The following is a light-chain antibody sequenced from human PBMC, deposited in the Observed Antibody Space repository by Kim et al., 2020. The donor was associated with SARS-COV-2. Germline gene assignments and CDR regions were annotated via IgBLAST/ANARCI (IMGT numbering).Light chain of an antibody. CDR3: QLWDSSSDHPV. CDR1: NIGSKS. V-gene: IGLV3-21*04. CDR2: YDS. Sequence: SYELTQPPSVSVAPGKTARITCGGNNIGSKSVHWYQQKPGQAPVLVIYYDSDRPSGLPERFSGSNSGNTATLTISRVEAGDEADYYCQLWDSSSDHPVFG. J-gene: IGLJ3*02.